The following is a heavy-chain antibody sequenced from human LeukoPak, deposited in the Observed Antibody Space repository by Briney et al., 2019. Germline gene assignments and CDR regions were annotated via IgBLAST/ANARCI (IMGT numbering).Heavy chain of an antibody. CDR3: ARDRMSYYYGSGSFSAFDI. Sequence: SGGSLRLSCAASGFTFSSYWMHWVRQAPGKGLVWVSRINTDGSSTNYADSVEGRFTISRDNAKNSQYLQMNSLRAEDTAVYYCARDRMSYYYGSGSFSAFDIWGQGTVVTVSS. D-gene: IGHD3-10*01. V-gene: IGHV3-74*01. J-gene: IGHJ3*02. CDR1: GFTFSSYW. CDR2: INTDGSST.